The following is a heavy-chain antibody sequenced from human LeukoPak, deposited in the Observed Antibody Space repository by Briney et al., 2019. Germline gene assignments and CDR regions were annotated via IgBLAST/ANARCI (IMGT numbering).Heavy chain of an antibody. CDR3: AGSGWYPTPFDY. CDR1: GFTFSSYS. D-gene: IGHD6-19*01. CDR2: ISSSSSYI. J-gene: IGHJ4*02. Sequence: GGSLRLSCAASGFTFSSYSMNWVRQAPGKGLEWVSSISSSSSYIYYADSVKGRFTISRDNAKNSLYLQMNSLRAEDTAVYYCAGSGWYPTPFDYWGQGTLVTVSS. V-gene: IGHV3-21*01.